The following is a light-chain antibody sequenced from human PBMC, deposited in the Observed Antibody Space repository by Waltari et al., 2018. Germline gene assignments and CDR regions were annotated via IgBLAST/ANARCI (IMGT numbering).Light chain of an antibody. CDR3: QQYGSSPET. V-gene: IGKV3-20*01. J-gene: IGKJ1*01. CDR1: QSVSSSY. Sequence: EIVLTQSPGTLSLSPGERATLSCRASQSVSSSYLAWYQQKPGQAPRLLIHGASSKANGIPDRFSGSGSGTDFTLTISRLEPEDFAVYYCQQYGSSPETVGQGTKVEIK. CDR2: GAS.